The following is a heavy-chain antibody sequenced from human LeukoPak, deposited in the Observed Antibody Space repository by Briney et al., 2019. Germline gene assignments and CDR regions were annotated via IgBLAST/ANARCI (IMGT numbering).Heavy chain of an antibody. CDR3: ARASFGGWSDY. V-gene: IGHV1-2*02. J-gene: IGHJ4*02. CDR1: GYTFTCYY. Sequence: ASVKFSFKASGYTFTCYYMHWVRPAPGQGLEWMGWINPNSGGTNYAQKFQGRVTMTRDTSISTAYMELSRLRSDDTAVYYCARASFGGWSDYWGQGTLVTVSS. D-gene: IGHD6-19*01. CDR2: INPNSGGT.